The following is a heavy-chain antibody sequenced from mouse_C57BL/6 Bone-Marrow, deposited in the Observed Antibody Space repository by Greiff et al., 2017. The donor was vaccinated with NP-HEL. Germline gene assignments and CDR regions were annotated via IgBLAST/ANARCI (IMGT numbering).Heavy chain of an antibody. CDR2: ISDGGSYT. CDR3: ARLPLLLYLFAY. Sequence: EVMLVESGGGLVKPGGSLKLSCAASGFTFSSYAMPWVRQTPEKRLEWVATISDGGSYTYYPDNVKGRSTISRDKAKNNLYLQLSHLKSEDTAMYYCARLPLLLYLFAYWGQGTLVTVSA. D-gene: IGHD2-12*01. V-gene: IGHV5-4*03. J-gene: IGHJ3*01. CDR1: GFTFSSYA.